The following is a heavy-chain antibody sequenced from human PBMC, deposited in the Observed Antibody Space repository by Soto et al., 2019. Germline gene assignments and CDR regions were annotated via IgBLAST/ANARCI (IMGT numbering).Heavy chain of an antibody. J-gene: IGHJ3*02. CDR3: ARGLYDGSANAFDI. Sequence: QVQLVQSGAEVKKPGASVKVSCKASGYTFTSYDINWVRQATGQGLEWMGWMNPNSGNPGYAQKFQGRGTMTRNTSISTAYKELSSLRSEDTAVYYCARGLYDGSANAFDIWGQGTMVTVSS. V-gene: IGHV1-8*01. CDR2: MNPNSGNP. D-gene: IGHD3-22*01. CDR1: GYTFTSYD.